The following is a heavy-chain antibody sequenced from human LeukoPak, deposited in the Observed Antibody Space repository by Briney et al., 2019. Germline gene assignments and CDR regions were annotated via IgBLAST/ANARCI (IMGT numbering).Heavy chain of an antibody. Sequence: PSETLSLTCTVSGGSISSYYWSWIRQPPGKGLEWIGYIYYSGSTNYNPSLKSRVTISVDTSKNQFSLKLSSVTAADTAVYYCARTVTDYYYYYMDVWGKGPRSPSP. D-gene: IGHD4-11*01. CDR2: IYYSGST. V-gene: IGHV4-59*01. J-gene: IGHJ6*03. CDR1: GGSISSYY. CDR3: ARTVTDYYYYYMDV.